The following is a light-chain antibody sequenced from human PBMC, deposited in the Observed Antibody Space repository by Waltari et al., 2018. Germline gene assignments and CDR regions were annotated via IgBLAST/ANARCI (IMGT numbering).Light chain of an antibody. CDR3: DSYTSSSTPV. J-gene: IGLJ2*01. CDR1: SSDVGGYNY. V-gene: IGLV2-14*01. CDR2: DVS. Sequence: QSALTQPASVSGSPGQSITISCTGTSSDVGGYNYVSWYQQQPGKAPKLMIYDVSNRPSGISNRFSGSKSGNTASLTISGLQAEDEADYYCDSYTSSSTPVFGGGTKLTVL.